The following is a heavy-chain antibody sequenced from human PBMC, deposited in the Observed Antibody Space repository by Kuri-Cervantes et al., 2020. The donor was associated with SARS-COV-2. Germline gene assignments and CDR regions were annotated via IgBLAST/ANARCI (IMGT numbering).Heavy chain of an antibody. V-gene: IGHV1-69*13. CDR2: IIPIFGTA. J-gene: IGHJ6*03. CDR3: ARDAGNWRYMDV. D-gene: IGHD1-1*01. Sequence: SVKVSCKASGGTFSSYAISWVRQAPGQGLEWMGGIIPIFGTANYAQKFQGRVTITADESTSTAYMELSSLRSEDTAVYYCARDAGNWRYMDVWGKGTTVTVSS. CDR1: GGTFSSYA.